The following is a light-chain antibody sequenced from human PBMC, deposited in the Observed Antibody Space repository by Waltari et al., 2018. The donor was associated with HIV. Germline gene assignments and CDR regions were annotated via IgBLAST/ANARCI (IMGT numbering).Light chain of an antibody. CDR3: QQADTFPRT. J-gene: IGKJ1*01. CDR1: QSIWSW. V-gene: IGKV1-12*01. CDR2: ATF. Sequence: DIQMTQSPSSLSVSVGDRVIITCRASQSIWSWLAWYQQKPGQAPKLLIYATFTLQSGVPSRFRGSGSGTDFTLTISSLQPEDSATYYCQQADTFPRTFGQGTKVEVK.